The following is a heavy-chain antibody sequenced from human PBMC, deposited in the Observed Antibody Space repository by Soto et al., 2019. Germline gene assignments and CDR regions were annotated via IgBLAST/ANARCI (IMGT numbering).Heavy chain of an antibody. CDR3: AREDFQLTYFDY. V-gene: IGHV1-46*01. CDR1: GYTFTSYY. D-gene: IGHD3-3*01. J-gene: IGHJ4*02. Sequence: QVQLVQSGAEVKKPGASVKVSCKASGYTFTSYYMHWVRQAPGQGLEGMGIINPSGGSTSYAQKFQGRVTMTRDTATSTVYMELSSLRSEDTAVYYCAREDFQLTYFDYWGQGTLVTVSS. CDR2: INPSGGST.